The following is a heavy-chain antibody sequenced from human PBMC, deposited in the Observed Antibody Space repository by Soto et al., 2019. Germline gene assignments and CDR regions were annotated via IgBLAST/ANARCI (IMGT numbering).Heavy chain of an antibody. CDR1: GFIVSSNY. J-gene: IGHJ6*02. CDR3: ARGPEYYYGMDV. CDR2: IYSGGST. Sequence: ESGGDLVQPGGSLRLSCAASGFIVSSNYMSWVRQAPGKGLEWVSVIYSGGSTYYADSVKGRFTISRDNSKNTLYLQMSSLTAEDTAVYYCARGPEYYYGMDVWGQGTTVTVSS. V-gene: IGHV3-66*01.